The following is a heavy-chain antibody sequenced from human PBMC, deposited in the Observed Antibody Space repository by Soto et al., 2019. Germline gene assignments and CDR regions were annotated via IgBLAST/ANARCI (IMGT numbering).Heavy chain of an antibody. CDR1: GGSISSGGYS. V-gene: IGHV4-30-2*01. J-gene: IGHJ4*02. D-gene: IGHD4-17*01. CDR2: IYHSGST. CDR3: ARGTTVVTPFDY. Sequence: SETLSLTCTVSGGSISSGGYSWSWIRQPPGKGLEWIGYIYHSGSTYYNPSLKSRVTISVDRSKNQFSLKLSSVTAADTAVYYCARGTTVVTPFDYWGQGTLVTVSS.